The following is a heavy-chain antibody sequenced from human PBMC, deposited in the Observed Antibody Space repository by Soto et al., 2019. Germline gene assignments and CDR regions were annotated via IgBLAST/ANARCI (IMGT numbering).Heavy chain of an antibody. V-gene: IGHV4-59*12. D-gene: IGHD3-10*01. CDR3: AARSGRNYFGMDI. CDR2: TYYTGKT. J-gene: IGHJ6*02. CDR1: GASTSAYY. Sequence: QVQLQESGPRLVKPSETLSLTCTVSGASTSAYYWNWIRQAPGKGPEWIGYTYYTGKTNYSPSLKCRVTISADRSKNQFSLQLTSVTAADTAMYYCAARSGRNYFGMDIWGQGTTVTVSS.